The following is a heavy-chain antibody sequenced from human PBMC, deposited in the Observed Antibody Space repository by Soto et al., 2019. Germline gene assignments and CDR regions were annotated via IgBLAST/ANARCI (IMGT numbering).Heavy chain of an antibody. CDR3: ARRRAAAGTLTFDY. J-gene: IGHJ4*02. CDR2: ISSGSSYI. Sequence: LRLSCAASGFIFTGYNMNWVRQAPGKGLEWVSSISSGSSYIYYADSVKGRFTISRDNAKNSLYLQMNTLRAEDTALYYCARRRAAAGTLTFDYWGQGTRVTVSS. V-gene: IGHV3-21*01. D-gene: IGHD6-13*01. CDR1: GFIFTGYN.